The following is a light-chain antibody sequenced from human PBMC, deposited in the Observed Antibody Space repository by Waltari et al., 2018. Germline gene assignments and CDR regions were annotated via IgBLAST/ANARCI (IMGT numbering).Light chain of an antibody. CDR3: NSRDTSGNLPVA. V-gene: IGLV3-19*01. Sequence: SSELTQDPAVSVALGQTVRITFQGYSLRSYYASWSQQKAGQAPILVSYGENSRPSGIPDRFSGSSSGNTATLTITGTQAEDEADYYCNSRDTSGNLPVAFGGGTKLTVL. CDR2: GEN. CDR1: SLRSYY. J-gene: IGLJ2*01.